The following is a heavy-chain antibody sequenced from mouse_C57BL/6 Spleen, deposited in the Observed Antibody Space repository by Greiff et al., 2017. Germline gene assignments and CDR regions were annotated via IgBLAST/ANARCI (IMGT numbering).Heavy chain of an antibody. CDR1: GYTFTEHT. J-gene: IGHJ2*01. CDR2: FYPRSGSI. D-gene: IGHD1-2*01. V-gene: IGHV1-62-2*01. CDR3: ARREEDHYGCAFDY. Sequence: VQLQESDAELVKPGASVKLSCKASGYTFTEHTIHWVKQRSGQGLEWIGWFYPRSGSIKYNEKFKGKATLTADKSSSTVYMELNRLTSEDSAVYFCARREEDHYGCAFDYWGQGTTLTVSS.